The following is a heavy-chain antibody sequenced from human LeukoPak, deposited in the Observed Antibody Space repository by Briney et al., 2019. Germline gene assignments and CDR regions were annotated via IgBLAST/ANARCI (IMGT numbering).Heavy chain of an antibody. CDR3: AKSTGRYFGLLDDLGY. CDR2: ISYDGSNQ. V-gene: IGHV3-30*18. Sequence: GGSLRLSCAASGFSFSTTGIHWVRQAPGKGLEWVAAISYDGSNQYYGDSVKGRFTISRDTSKYTVYLQMNSLGAEDTALYYCAKSTGRYFGLLDDLGYWGQGTLVTVSS. D-gene: IGHD3-9*01. CDR1: GFSFSTTG. J-gene: IGHJ4*02.